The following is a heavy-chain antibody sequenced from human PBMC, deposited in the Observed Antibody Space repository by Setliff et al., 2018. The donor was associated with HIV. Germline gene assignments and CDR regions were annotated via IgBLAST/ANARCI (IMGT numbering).Heavy chain of an antibody. Sequence: GASVKVSCKASGGTFSSYAISWVRQAPGQGLEWVGWIIPIFGTANYAQKFQGRVTIATDESTSTAYMELSSLRSEDTAVYYCARSGVPSWGPAAIEGYYYYYGMDVWGQGTTVTVSS. J-gene: IGHJ6*02. CDR3: ARSGVPSWGPAAIEGYYYYYGMDV. CDR2: IIPIFGTA. D-gene: IGHD2-2*02. V-gene: IGHV1-69*05. CDR1: GGTFSSYA.